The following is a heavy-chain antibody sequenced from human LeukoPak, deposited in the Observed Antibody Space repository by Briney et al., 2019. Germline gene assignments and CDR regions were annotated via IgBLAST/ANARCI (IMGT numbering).Heavy chain of an antibody. CDR3: ARERYSSGWNLFDY. J-gene: IGHJ4*02. Sequence: ASVKVSCKASGYTFTSYDINWVRQATGQGLEWMGWMNPNSGNTGYAQKFQGRVTMTRNTSISTAYMELSSLRSEDTAVYYCARERYSSGWNLFDYWGQGTLVTVSS. CDR2: MNPNSGNT. CDR1: GYTFTSYD. V-gene: IGHV1-8*01. D-gene: IGHD6-19*01.